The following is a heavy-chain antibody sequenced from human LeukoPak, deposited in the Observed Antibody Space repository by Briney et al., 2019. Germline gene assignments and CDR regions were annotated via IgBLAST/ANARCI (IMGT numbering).Heavy chain of an antibody. CDR1: GYTLTELS. CDR3: PTALGYSYGFDY. CDR2: FDPEDGET. D-gene: IGHD5-18*01. J-gene: IGHJ4*02. Sequence: ASVKVSCKVSGYTLTELSMHWVRQAPGKGLEWMGGFDPEDGETIYAQKFQGRVTMTEDTSTDTAYMELSSLRSEDTAVYYCPTALGYSYGFDYWGQGTLVTVSS. V-gene: IGHV1-24*01.